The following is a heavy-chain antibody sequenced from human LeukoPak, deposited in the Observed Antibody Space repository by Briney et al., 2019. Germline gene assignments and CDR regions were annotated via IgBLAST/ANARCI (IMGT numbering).Heavy chain of an antibody. D-gene: IGHD4-17*01. CDR3: ARDRNTYGDYSLGY. CDR1: GFTFSDYY. Sequence: GGSLRLSCAASGFTFSDYYMSWIRQAPGKGLEWVSYISSSGSTIYYADSVKGRFTFSRDNAKNSLYLQMNSLRAEDTAVYYCARDRNTYGDYSLGYWGQGTLVTVSS. J-gene: IGHJ4*02. CDR2: ISSSGSTI. V-gene: IGHV3-11*04.